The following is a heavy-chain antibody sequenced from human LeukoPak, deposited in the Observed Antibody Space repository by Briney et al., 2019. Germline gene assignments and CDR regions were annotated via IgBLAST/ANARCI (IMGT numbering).Heavy chain of an antibody. CDR3: AKDLGSGYCSGGSCYAFDY. Sequence: GGSLRLSCAASGFTFSSYGMHWVRQAPGKGLEWVAVISYDGSNKYYADSVKGRFTISRDNSKNTLYLQMNSLRAEDTAVYYCAKDLGSGYCSGGSCYAFDYWGQGTLVTVSS. D-gene: IGHD2-15*01. V-gene: IGHV3-30*18. CDR2: ISYDGSNK. J-gene: IGHJ4*02. CDR1: GFTFSSYG.